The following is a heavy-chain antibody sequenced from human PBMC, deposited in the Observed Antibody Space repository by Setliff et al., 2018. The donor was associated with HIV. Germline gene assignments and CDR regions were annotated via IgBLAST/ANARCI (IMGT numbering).Heavy chain of an antibody. CDR2: LIPVLGEP. V-gene: IGHV1-69*11. J-gene: IGHJ4*02. CDR1: GHTPRHYG. CDR3: ARGVLYGLSEY. Sequence: ASVKVSCKASGHTPRHYGINWIRQAPGQGLEWVGSLIPVLGEPHYAPRFQGRVTITADDSTNTAYLELSSLRFDDTATYYCARGVLYGLSEYWGTGSLVTVSS. D-gene: IGHD3-10*01.